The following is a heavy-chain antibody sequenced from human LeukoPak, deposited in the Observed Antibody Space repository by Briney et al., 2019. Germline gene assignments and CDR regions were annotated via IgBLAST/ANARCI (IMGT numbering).Heavy chain of an antibody. Sequence: GVSLRRSCAASGFTFDNYAMHWIRQAPGKGLEGVAFIRYDGGVKYYTDSVKGRFTISRDNSKNTVFLQMNSLRAEDTAMYYCAKGVSLNSNWFDPWGQGTLVTVSS. J-gene: IGHJ5*02. V-gene: IGHV3-30*02. CDR3: AKGVSLNSNWFDP. CDR2: IRYDGGVK. D-gene: IGHD1-1*01. CDR1: GFTFDNYA.